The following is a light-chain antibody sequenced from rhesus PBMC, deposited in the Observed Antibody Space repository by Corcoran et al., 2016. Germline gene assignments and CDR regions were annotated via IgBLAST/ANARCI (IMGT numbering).Light chain of an antibody. Sequence: DIQMTQSPSSLSASMGDTVTITCRASQGINSYLAWYQQKPGKAPNLLIYKASTLQSGVPSRFSGSGSGTDFTLTISSLQPEDFATYHCQQHNSYPFSFGQGTKVEIK. CDR1: QGINSY. CDR2: KAS. J-gene: IGKJ2*01. CDR3: QQHNSYPFS. V-gene: IGKV1-25*01.